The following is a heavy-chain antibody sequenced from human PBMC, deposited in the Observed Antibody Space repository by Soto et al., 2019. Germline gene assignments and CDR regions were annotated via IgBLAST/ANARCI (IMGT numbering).Heavy chain of an antibody. CDR3: AAEMRATNWYFDL. D-gene: IGHD1-26*01. Sequence: QLQLVQSGAEVKKPGASVKVSCKASGYSFTTYGISWVRQAPGQGLEWMGWVNAYNGNTDHAQKFQGRFTMTTDTSTSTAYMELRSLRSDDTAVYYCAAEMRATNWYFDLWGRGTLVTDSS. V-gene: IGHV1-18*01. CDR2: VNAYNGNT. J-gene: IGHJ2*01. CDR1: GYSFTTYG.